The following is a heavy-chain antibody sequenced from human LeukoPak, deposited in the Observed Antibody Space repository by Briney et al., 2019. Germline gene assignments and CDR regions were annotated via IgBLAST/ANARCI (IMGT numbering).Heavy chain of an antibody. Sequence: SETLSLTCTVSGGSISSYYWSWIRQPPGKGLEWIGYIYYSGSTNYNPSLKSRVTISVDTSKTQFSLKLSSVSAADTAVYYCAIEDTVPTGGFNYWGQGILITVSS. V-gene: IGHV4-59*01. J-gene: IGHJ4*02. CDR3: AIEDTVPTGGFNY. CDR1: GGSISSYY. D-gene: IGHD4-17*01. CDR2: IYYSGST.